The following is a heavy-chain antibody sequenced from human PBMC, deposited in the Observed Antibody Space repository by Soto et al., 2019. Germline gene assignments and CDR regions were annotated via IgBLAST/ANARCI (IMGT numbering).Heavy chain of an antibody. CDR2: IRTYSYSETT. D-gene: IGHD1-1*01. J-gene: IGHJ6*02. CDR1: GFNFGDYA. CDR3: TRDGQLPRYYYLGMDV. V-gene: IGHV3-49*04. Sequence: SLRLSCRVSGFNFGDYAMTWVRQTPGKGLEWVGFIRTYSYSETTEYAASVKGRFNIARDDSNNIAYLQMSSLKTDDTAVYYCTRDGQLPRYYYLGMDVWGQGTTVTVSS.